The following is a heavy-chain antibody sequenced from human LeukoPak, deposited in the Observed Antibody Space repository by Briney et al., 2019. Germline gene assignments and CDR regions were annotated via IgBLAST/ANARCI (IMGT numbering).Heavy chain of an antibody. CDR2: IYSGDCDT. J-gene: IGHJ4*02. CDR3: ARHRRRGPFDY. CDR1: GYSFTSYW. Sequence: GESLKTSWKGSGYSFTSYWIGLVRQMPGKGLEWMGMIYSGDCDTRHSASFQGQVTISADKSISTAYLQWSSLDASDSAMYYCARHRRRGPFDYWGQGTLVTVSS. D-gene: IGHD3-10*01. V-gene: IGHV5-51*01.